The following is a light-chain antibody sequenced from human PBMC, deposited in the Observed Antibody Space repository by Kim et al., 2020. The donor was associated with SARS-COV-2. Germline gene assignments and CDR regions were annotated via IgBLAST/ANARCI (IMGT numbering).Light chain of an antibody. J-gene: IGKJ2*03. CDR3: QQSYSTPRYS. CDR1: QSISSY. Sequence: ASVGDRVTINCRASQSISSYLNWYQQKPGKAPKLLIYAASSLQSGVPSRFSGSGSGTDFTLTISSLQPEDFATYYCQQSYSTPRYSFGQGTKLEI. CDR2: AAS. V-gene: IGKV1-39*01.